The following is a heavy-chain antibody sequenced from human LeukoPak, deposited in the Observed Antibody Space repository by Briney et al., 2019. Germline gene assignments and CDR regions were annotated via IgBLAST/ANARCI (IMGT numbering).Heavy chain of an antibody. J-gene: IGHJ4*02. CDR2: ISSSSSTI. V-gene: IGHV3-48*01. CDR3: ARDPFGFDY. CDR1: GFTFSSYS. Sequence: GGSLRLSCAASGFTFSSYSMNWVRQAPGKGLEWVSYISSSSSTIYYADSVKGRFTISRDNANNSLYLQMNSLRAEDTAVYYCARDPFGFDYWGQGTLVTVSS. D-gene: IGHD3-10*01.